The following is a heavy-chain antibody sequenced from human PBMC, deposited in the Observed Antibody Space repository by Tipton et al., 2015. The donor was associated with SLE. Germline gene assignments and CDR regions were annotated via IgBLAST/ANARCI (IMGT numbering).Heavy chain of an antibody. D-gene: IGHD2-15*01. CDR3: ATIVGPQDDAFDI. V-gene: IGHV3-7*01. CDR1: GFTFGDYA. Sequence: SLRLSCTASGFTFGDYAMSWVRQAPGKGLEWVANIKQDGSEKYYVDSVKGRFTISRDNAKNSLYLQMNSLRAEDTAVYYCATIVGPQDDAFDIWGQGTMVTVSS. CDR2: IKQDGSEK. J-gene: IGHJ3*02.